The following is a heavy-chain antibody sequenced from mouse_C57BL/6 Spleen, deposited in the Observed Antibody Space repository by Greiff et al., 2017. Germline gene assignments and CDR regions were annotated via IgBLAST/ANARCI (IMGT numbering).Heavy chain of an antibody. D-gene: IGHD2-5*01. CDR3: ARSGSNYYAMDY. J-gene: IGHJ4*01. Sequence: QVQLKQSGAELVKPGASVKISCKASGYAFSSYWMNWVKQRPGKGLEWIGQIYPGDGDTNYNGKFKGKATLTADKSSSTAYMQLSSLTSEDSAVYFCARSGSNYYAMDYWCQGTSVTVSS. CDR1: GYAFSSYW. CDR2: IYPGDGDT. V-gene: IGHV1-80*01.